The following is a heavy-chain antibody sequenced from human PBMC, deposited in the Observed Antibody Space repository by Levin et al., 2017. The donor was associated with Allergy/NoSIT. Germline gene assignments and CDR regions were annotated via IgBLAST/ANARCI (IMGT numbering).Heavy chain of an antibody. CDR1: GFTFRNYA. V-gene: IGHV3-30*18. CDR3: AKEWLVNNNFYYGMAA. CDR2: ISYDGAKK. D-gene: IGHD6-19*01. Sequence: GESLKISCVASGFTFRNYAMHWVRQAPGKGLEWMALISYDGAKKYYADSVKGRFTISRDNSNSTLYLQLDSLRVEDTAVYYCAKEWLVNNNFYYGMAAWGQGTTVTVSS. J-gene: IGHJ6*02.